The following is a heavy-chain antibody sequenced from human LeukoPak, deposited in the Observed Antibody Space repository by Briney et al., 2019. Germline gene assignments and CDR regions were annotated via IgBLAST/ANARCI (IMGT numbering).Heavy chain of an antibody. V-gene: IGHV3-30-3*01. J-gene: IGHJ6*02. D-gene: IGHD3-10*01. CDR2: ISYDGSNR. CDR3: ARDGNDYGSGSYYNVPGYYYYAMDV. CDR1: GFIFDDYA. Sequence: GGSLRLSCAASGFIFDDYAVHWVRQAPGKGLEWVAVISYDGSNRFDADSVKGRFTISRDNSKNTLYLQMNSLGAEDTALYYCARDGNDYGSGSYYNVPGYYYYAMDVWGQGTTVTVSS.